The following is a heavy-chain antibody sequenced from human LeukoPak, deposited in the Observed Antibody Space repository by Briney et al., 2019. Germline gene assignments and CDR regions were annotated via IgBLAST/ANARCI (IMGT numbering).Heavy chain of an antibody. D-gene: IGHD3-22*01. V-gene: IGHV3-23*01. CDR1: GFTFSSYA. CDR3: AAGRGYYDSSGYYGFDY. J-gene: IGHJ5*01. CDR2: ISGSGGST. Sequence: GSLRLSCAASGFTFSSYAMSWVRQARGKGLEWVSAISGSGGSTYYAASVKSRFTITRDNSKNTLYLQMNSLRAEDTAVYYCAAGRGYYDSSGYYGFDYWGQGTLVTVSS.